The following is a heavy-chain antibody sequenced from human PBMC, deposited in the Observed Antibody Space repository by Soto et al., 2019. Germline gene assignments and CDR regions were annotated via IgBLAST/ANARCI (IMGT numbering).Heavy chain of an antibody. D-gene: IGHD2-15*01. CDR2: INSDGSST. J-gene: IGHJ4*02. CDR3: VRTSLVVAAATREDY. CDR1: GFTFSSYW. Sequence: VQLVESGGGLVQPGGSLRLSCAASGFTFSSYWMHWVRQAPGKGLVWVSRINSDGSSTSYADSVKGRFTISRDNAKNTLYLRMNSLRAEDTAVYYCVRTSLVVAAATREDYWGQGTLVTVSS. V-gene: IGHV3-74*01.